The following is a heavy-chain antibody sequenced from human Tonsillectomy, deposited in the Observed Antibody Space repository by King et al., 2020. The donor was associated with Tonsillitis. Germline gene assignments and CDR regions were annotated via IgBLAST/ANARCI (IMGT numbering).Heavy chain of an antibody. Sequence: VQLVESGGGLVQPGGSLRLSCAASGFTFSSHAMHWVRQAPGKGLEYVSAISSDGGSTYYANSVKGRFTISSDNSNNTLYLQMGSLRAEDMAVYYCARDEGDGYNWYYYYMDVWGKGTTVTVSS. D-gene: IGHD5-24*01. CDR1: GFTFSSHA. CDR2: ISSDGGST. J-gene: IGHJ6*03. V-gene: IGHV3-64*01. CDR3: ARDEGDGYNWYYYYMDV.